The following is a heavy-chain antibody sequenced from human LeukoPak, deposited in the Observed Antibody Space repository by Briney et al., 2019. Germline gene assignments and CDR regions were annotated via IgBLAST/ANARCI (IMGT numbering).Heavy chain of an antibody. CDR1: GFTFNNYW. CDR3: ARTVVVPTWYYYFYMDV. CDR2: IKHDEIEK. J-gene: IGHJ6*03. Sequence: GGSLRLSCAASGFTFNNYWMSWVRQAPGKGLEWVANIKHDEIEKYYVDSVKGRFTISRDNAKNSLFLQMNSLTVEDTAVYYCARTVVVPTWYYYFYMDVWGQGTTVTVSS. V-gene: IGHV3-7*01. D-gene: IGHD2-15*01.